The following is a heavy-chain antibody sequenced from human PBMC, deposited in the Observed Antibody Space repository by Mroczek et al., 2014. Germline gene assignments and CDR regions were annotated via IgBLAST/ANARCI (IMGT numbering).Heavy chain of an antibody. CDR2: IYYSGST. CDR1: GGSISSSSYY. V-gene: IGHV4-39*01. Sequence: QVQLQESGPGLVKPSETLSLTCTVSGGSISSSSYYWGWIRQPPGKGLEWIGSIYYSGSTYYNPSLKSRVTISVDTSKNQFSLKLSSVTAADTAVYYCARRRKIGYCSGGSCYAHAFDIWGQGTMVTVSS. D-gene: IGHD2-15*01. J-gene: IGHJ3*02. CDR3: ARRRKIGYCSGGSCYAHAFDI.